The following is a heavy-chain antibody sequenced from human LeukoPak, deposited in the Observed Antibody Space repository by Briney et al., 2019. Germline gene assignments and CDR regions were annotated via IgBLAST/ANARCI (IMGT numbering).Heavy chain of an antibody. V-gene: IGHV3-21*01. J-gene: IGHJ5*02. CDR3: ATYDSSGPPGS. D-gene: IGHD3-22*01. Sequence: PGGSLRLSCAASGFTFSSYSMNWVRQAPGKGLEWVSSISSSSSYIYYADSVKGPFTISRDNAKNSLYLQMNRLRAEDTAVYYCATYDSSGPPGSWGQGNLVTVSS. CDR1: GFTFSSYS. CDR2: ISSSSSYI.